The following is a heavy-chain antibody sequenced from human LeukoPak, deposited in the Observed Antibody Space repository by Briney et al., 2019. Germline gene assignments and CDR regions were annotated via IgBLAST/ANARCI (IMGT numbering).Heavy chain of an antibody. CDR3: ARDRRLHH. V-gene: IGHV3-48*03. CDR2: IRSSGGNI. J-gene: IGHJ1*01. CDR1: GLTFSSSD. Sequence: GGSLRLSCVASGLTFSSSDMNWVRQAPGKGLEWLSYIRSSGGNIQYADSVKGRFTISRDNAKNSLYLQLHSLRVEDTAIYYCARDRRLHHWGQGTLVTVSS.